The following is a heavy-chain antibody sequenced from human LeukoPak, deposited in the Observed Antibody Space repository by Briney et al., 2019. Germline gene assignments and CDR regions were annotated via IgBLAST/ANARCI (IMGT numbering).Heavy chain of an antibody. Sequence: PGGSLRLSCAASGFTFRSYAMNWVRQAPGKGLEWVSATTGSGDNTYYADSVKGRFTISRDNSKNTLYLQMNNLRAEDTAVYYCAKEESWYYFHYWGQGTLVTVSS. J-gene: IGHJ4*02. CDR2: TTGSGDNT. CDR1: GFTFRSYA. D-gene: IGHD3-16*01. CDR3: AKEESWYYFHY. V-gene: IGHV3-23*01.